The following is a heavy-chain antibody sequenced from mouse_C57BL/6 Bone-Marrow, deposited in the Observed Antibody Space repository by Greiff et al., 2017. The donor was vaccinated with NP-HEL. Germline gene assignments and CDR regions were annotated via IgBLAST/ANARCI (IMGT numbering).Heavy chain of an antibody. CDR1: GYTFTSYW. CDR2: IDPSDSYT. Sequence: QVQLQQPGAELVKPGASLTLSCTASGYTFTSYWMQWVKQRPGQGLEWIGEIDPSDSYTNYNQKFKGKATLTVDTSSSTAYMQLSSLTSEDSAVYYCAREVDYWGQGTTLTVSS. V-gene: IGHV1-50*01. CDR3: AREVDY. J-gene: IGHJ2*01.